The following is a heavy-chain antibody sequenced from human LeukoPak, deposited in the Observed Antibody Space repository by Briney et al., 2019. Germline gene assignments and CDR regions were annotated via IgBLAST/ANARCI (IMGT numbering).Heavy chain of an antibody. J-gene: IGHJ4*02. V-gene: IGHV3-66*01. D-gene: IGHD3-22*01. CDR2: IYSGGST. Sequence: PGGSLRLSCAASGFTVSSNYMSWVRQAPGKGLEWVSVIYSGGSTYYADSVKGRFTISRDNSKNTLYLQMDSLRADDTAVYYCAKEPDSSGYFGYWGQGTLVTVSS. CDR1: GFTVSSNY. CDR3: AKEPDSSGYFGY.